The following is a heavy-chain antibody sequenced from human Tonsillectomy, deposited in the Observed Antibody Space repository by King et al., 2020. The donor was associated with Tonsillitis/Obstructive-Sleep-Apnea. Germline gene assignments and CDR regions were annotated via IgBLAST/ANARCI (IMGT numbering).Heavy chain of an antibody. Sequence: QLQESGPGLVKPSETLSLTCTVSGGSISSYYWSWIRQPPRKGLGWIVYIFYSGSTTYNPSLKSRVTISVDTSQNPFSLKWSSVTAADTAVYYCARDHCSSTSCYGNYYYMDVWGKGTTVTVSS. CDR3: ARDHCSSTSCYGNYYYMDV. CDR2: IFYSGST. CDR1: GGSISSYY. J-gene: IGHJ6*03. V-gene: IGHV4-59*01. D-gene: IGHD2-2*01.